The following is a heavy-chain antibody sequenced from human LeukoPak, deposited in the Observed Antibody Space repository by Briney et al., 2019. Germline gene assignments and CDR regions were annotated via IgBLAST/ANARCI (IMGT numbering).Heavy chain of an antibody. D-gene: IGHD1-26*01. Sequence: ASVKVSCKASGYTFTSYDINWVRQATGQGLEWMGWMNPNSGNTGYAQKFQGRVTMTRNTSISTAYMELSSLRPEDTAVYYCARGSSNSGSYWGSGYWGQGTLVTVSS. CDR3: ARGSSNSGSYWGSGY. CDR1: GYTFTSYD. V-gene: IGHV1-8*01. J-gene: IGHJ4*02. CDR2: MNPNSGNT.